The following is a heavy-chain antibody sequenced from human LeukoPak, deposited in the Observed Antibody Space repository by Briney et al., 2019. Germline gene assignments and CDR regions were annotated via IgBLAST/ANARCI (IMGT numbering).Heavy chain of an antibody. CDR3: ARSRVVISAFDI. Sequence: SVKVSCKASGGTFSSYAISWVPQAPGQGLEWMGRIIPIFGTANYAQKFQGRVTITTDESTSTAYMELSSLRSEDTAVYYCARSRVVISAFDIWGQGTMVTVSS. CDR1: GGTFSSYA. J-gene: IGHJ3*02. D-gene: IGHD3-3*01. V-gene: IGHV1-69*05. CDR2: IIPIFGTA.